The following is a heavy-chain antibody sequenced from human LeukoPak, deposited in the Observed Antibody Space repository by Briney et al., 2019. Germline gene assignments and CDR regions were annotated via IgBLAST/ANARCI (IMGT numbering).Heavy chain of an antibody. CDR1: GFTFSSYG. Sequence: GGSLRPSCAASGFTFSSYGMHWVRQAPGKGLEWVAVIWYDGSNKYYADSVKGRFTISRDNSKNTLYLQMNSLRAEDTAVYYCAKDQYYDFWSGYFSPPSYYYYGMDVWGQGTTVTVSS. J-gene: IGHJ6*02. CDR2: IWYDGSNK. D-gene: IGHD3-3*01. V-gene: IGHV3-30*02. CDR3: AKDQYYDFWSGYFSPPSYYYYGMDV.